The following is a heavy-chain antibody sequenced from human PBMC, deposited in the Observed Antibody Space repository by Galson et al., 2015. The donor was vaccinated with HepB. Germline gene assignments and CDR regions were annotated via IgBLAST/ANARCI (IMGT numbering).Heavy chain of an antibody. D-gene: IGHD1-26*01. CDR1: GFTFRSYA. Sequence: SLRLSCAASGFTFRSYAMSWVRQAPGKGLEYVSTISGDDYRYYADSVKGRFTISRDNSRNTLYLQMNSLRAEDTAIYYCARVVLSGSYWYFDFWGQGTLVTVSS. CDR3: ARVVLSGSYWYFDF. CDR2: ISGDDYR. V-gene: IGHV3-23*01. J-gene: IGHJ4*02.